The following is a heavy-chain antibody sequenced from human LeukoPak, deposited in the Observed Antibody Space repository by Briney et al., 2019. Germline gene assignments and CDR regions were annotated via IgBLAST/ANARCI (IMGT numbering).Heavy chain of an antibody. CDR2: ISHSGSS. V-gene: IGHV4-34*01. CDR3: APRGDIEHSYVYGKWFDP. J-gene: IGHJ5*02. Sequence: SETLSLTCAVYGGSFSAYYWTWIRQPPGKGLEWIGEISHSGSSNYNSSLRSRVTISVDTSCKQFSLRLSSVTAADTAVYYCAPRGDIEHSYVYGKWFDPWGQGTRVTVSS. D-gene: IGHD5-18*01. CDR1: GGSFSAYY.